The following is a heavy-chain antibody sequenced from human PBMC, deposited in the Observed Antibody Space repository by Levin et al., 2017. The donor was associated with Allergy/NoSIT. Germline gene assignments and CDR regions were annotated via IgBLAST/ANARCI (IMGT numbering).Heavy chain of an antibody. V-gene: IGHV4-34*01. Sequence: SETLSLTCAVYGGSFSGYYWSWIRQPPGKGLEWIGEINHSGSTNYNPSLKSRVTISVDTSKNQFSLKLSSVTAADTAVYYCARERIITMVRGESPRFDPWGQGTLVTVSS. D-gene: IGHD3-10*01. J-gene: IGHJ5*02. CDR1: GGSFSGYY. CDR3: ARERIITMVRGESPRFDP. CDR2: INHSGST.